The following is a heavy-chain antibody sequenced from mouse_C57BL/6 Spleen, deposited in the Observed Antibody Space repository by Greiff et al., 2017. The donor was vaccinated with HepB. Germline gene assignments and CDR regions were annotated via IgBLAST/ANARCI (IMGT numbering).Heavy chain of an antibody. J-gene: IGHJ2*01. CDR2: INPSTGGT. V-gene: IGHV1-42*01. CDR1: GYSFTGYY. Sequence: EVQRVESGPELVKPGASVKISCKASGYSFTGYYMNWVKQSPEKSLEWIGEINPSTGGTTYNQKFKAKATLTVDKSSSTAYMQLKSLTSEDSAVYYCARWGYGSGYFDYWGQGTTLTVSS. D-gene: IGHD1-1*01. CDR3: ARWGYGSGYFDY.